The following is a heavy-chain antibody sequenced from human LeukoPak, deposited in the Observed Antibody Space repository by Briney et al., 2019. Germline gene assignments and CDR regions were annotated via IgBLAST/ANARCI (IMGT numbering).Heavy chain of an antibody. CDR3: AKDGYSSGWYYWYFDL. D-gene: IGHD6-19*01. J-gene: IGHJ2*01. CDR1: GLTFSSYA. CDR2: ISGSGGST. Sequence: PGGSLRLSCAASGLTFSSYAMSWVRQAPGKGLEWVSAISGSGGSTYYADSVKGRFTISRDNSKNTLYLQMNSLRAEDTAVYYCAKDGYSSGWYYWYFDLWGRGTLVTVSS. V-gene: IGHV3-23*01.